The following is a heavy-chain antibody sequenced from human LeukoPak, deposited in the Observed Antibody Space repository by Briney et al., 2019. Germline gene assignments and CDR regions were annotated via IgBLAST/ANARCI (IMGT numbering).Heavy chain of an antibody. CDR2: INPNRGGT. D-gene: IGHD3-3*01. CDR1: GYTFTGYY. J-gene: IGHJ5*02. V-gene: IGHV1-2*02. Sequence: GASLRVSCTASGYTFTGYYMHWVRQAPGQGLEWMGWINPNRGGTNYAQTFQGRVTMTRDTSISTAYMELSRLRSDDTAVYYCARAAAREWLLENWFDRWGQGTLVTVSS. CDR3: ARAAAREWLLENWFDR.